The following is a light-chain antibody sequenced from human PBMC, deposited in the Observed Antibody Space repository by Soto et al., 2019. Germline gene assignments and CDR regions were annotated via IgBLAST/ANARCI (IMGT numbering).Light chain of an antibody. V-gene: IGKV1-5*03. CDR2: KTS. CDR1: QSISTW. CDR3: QQYHTEFT. J-gene: IGKJ3*01. Sequence: DIQMTQSPSTLSASVGDRVTITCRASQSISTWLAWYQQKPGKVPKLLIQKTSSLENGVPPRFSGSVSGTEFTLTISSLQPDDFATYYCQQYHTEFTFGPGTKVDVK.